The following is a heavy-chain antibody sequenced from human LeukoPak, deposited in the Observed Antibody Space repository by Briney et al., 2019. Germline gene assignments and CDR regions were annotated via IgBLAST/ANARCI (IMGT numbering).Heavy chain of an antibody. J-gene: IGHJ4*02. CDR3: ARGRDGYNYEYYFDY. CDR2: IYTSGST. CDR1: GGSISSYY. Sequence: PSETLFLTCTVSGGSISSYYWSWIRQPAGKGLEWIGRIYTSGSTNYNPSLKSRVTMSVDTSKNQFSLKLSSVTAADTAVYYCARGRDGYNYEYYFDYWGQGTLVTVSS. D-gene: IGHD5-24*01. V-gene: IGHV4-4*07.